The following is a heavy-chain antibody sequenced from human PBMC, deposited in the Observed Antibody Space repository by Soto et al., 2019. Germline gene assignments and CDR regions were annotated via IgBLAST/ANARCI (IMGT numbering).Heavy chain of an antibody. V-gene: IGHV3-30-3*01. CDR3: ARENSRISPRLFQH. D-gene: IGHD6-6*01. J-gene: IGHJ1*01. CDR2: ISPAGTNQ. Sequence: HPGWSLRLSCVASGFIFSDYAMHWARQAPGKGLEWVALISPAGTNQYYADSAKGRFTISRDNSKNTLYLQMNSLRPEDTGLYYCARENSRISPRLFQHCGHGTLVTVPS. CDR1: GFIFSDYA.